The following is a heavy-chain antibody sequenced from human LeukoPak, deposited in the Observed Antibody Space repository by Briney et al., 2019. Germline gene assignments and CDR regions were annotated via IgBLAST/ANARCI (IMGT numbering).Heavy chain of an antibody. J-gene: IGHJ1*01. CDR3: TRGSSSQYFQD. CDR2: ISAYTGNT. D-gene: IGHD6-6*01. CDR1: NYTFTSYP. V-gene: IGHV1-18*01. Sequence: GASVKVSCKASNYTFTSYPISWVRQAPGQGLEWMGWISAYTGNTNYAQKVQGRVTMTTDTSTNTAYMELASLRPDDTAIYYCTRGSSSQYFQDWGQGTLVTVSS.